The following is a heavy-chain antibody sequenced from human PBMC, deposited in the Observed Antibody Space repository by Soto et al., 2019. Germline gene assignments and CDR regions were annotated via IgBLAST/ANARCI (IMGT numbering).Heavy chain of an antibody. CDR1: GGSFSGDY. Sequence: SETLSLTCAVYGGSFSGDYWSWIRQPPGKGLEWIGEINHSGRTNYNPSLKSRVTMSLDTSKNQFSLKLSSVTAADTAVYYCGSPGYVNYWGKGTLVTVS. CDR3: GSPGYVNY. V-gene: IGHV4-34*01. D-gene: IGHD3-10*02. J-gene: IGHJ4*02. CDR2: INHSGRT.